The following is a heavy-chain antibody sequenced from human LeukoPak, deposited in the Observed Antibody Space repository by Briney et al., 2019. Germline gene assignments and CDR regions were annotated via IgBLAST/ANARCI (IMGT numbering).Heavy chain of an antibody. J-gene: IGHJ3*02. Sequence: SETLSLTCTVSGGSISSGGYYWSWIRQPPGKGLEWIGYFFYSGSTYYNPSLKSRVTISVDTSKNQFSLKLSSVTAADTAVYYCARGEYYYGSGSPGAFDIWGQGTMVTVSS. CDR1: GGSISSGGYY. V-gene: IGHV4-31*03. D-gene: IGHD3-10*01. CDR2: FFYSGST. CDR3: ARGEYYYGSGSPGAFDI.